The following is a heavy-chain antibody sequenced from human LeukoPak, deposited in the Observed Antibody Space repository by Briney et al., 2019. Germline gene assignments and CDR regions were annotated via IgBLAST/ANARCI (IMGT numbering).Heavy chain of an antibody. CDR1: GGTFISYA. V-gene: IGHV1-69*13. Sequence: ASVKVSCKASGGTFISYAISWVRQAPGQGLEWMGGIIPIFGTANYAQKFQGRVTITADESTSTAYMELSSLRSEDTAVYYCARGSRKQWLGIYYYGMDVWGQGTTVTVSS. CDR2: IIPIFGTA. CDR3: ARGSRKQWLGIYYYGMDV. J-gene: IGHJ6*02. D-gene: IGHD6-19*01.